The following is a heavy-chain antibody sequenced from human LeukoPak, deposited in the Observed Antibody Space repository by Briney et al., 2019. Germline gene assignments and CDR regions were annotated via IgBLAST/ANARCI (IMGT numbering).Heavy chain of an antibody. Sequence: GGSLRLSCAASGFTFSSYAMHWVRQAPGKGLEWVAVISYDGSNKYYADSVKGRFTISRDNSKNTLYLQMNSLRAEDTAVYYCARDHDILTGYYFDYWGQGTLVTVSS. CDR1: GFTFSSYA. D-gene: IGHD3-9*01. CDR3: ARDHDILTGYYFDY. J-gene: IGHJ4*02. V-gene: IGHV3-30*04. CDR2: ISYDGSNK.